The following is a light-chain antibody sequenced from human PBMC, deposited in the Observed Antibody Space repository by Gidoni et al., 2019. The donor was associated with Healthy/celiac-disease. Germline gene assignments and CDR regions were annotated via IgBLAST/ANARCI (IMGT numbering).Light chain of an antibody. CDR2: AAS. CDR1: QGISSY. CDR3: QQLNSYPPGCT. Sequence: DIQLTQSPSFLSASVGDRVTITCRASQGISSYLAWYQQKPGKAPKLLIYAASTLQSGVPSRFSGSGSGTEFTLTISSLQPEDFATYYCQQLNSYPPGCTFGQXTKLEIK. V-gene: IGKV1-9*01. J-gene: IGKJ2*02.